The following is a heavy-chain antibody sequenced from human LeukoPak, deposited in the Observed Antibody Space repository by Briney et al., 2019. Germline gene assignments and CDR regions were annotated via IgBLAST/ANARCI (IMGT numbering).Heavy chain of an antibody. Sequence: HSGGSLRLSCAASGFTFSSYAMSWVRQAPGKGLEWVSAISGSGGSTYYADSVKGRFTISRDNSKNTLYLQMNSLRAEDTAVYYCAKVLFLVVVAATGDYWGQGTLVTVSS. CDR2: ISGSGGST. CDR3: AKVLFLVVVAATGDY. V-gene: IGHV3-23*01. D-gene: IGHD2-15*01. CDR1: GFTFSSYA. J-gene: IGHJ4*02.